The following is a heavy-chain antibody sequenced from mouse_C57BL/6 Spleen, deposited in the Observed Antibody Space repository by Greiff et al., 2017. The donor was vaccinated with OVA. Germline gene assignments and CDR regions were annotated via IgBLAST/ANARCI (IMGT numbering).Heavy chain of an antibody. CDR3: ASYYGSSYVRYFDV. Sequence: VKLMESGAELVRPGTSVKVSCKASGYAFTNYLIEWVKQRPGQGLEWIGVINPGSGGTNYNEKFKGKATLTADKSSSTAYMQLSSLTSEDSAVYFCASYYGSSYVRYFDVWGTGTTVTVSS. D-gene: IGHD1-1*01. V-gene: IGHV1-54*01. J-gene: IGHJ1*03. CDR2: INPGSGGT. CDR1: GYAFTNYL.